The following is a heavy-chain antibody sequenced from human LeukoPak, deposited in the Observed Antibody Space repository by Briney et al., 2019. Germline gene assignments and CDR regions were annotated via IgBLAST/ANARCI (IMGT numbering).Heavy chain of an antibody. CDR1: GGSISSYY. J-gene: IGHJ4*02. Sequence: SETLSLTCTVSGGSISSYYWSWIRQPPGKGLEWIGYIYYSGSTNYNPSLKSRVTISVDTSKNQFSLKLSSVTAADTALYYCARLGSGIAVADKGDYWGQGTLVTVSS. CDR2: IYYSGST. D-gene: IGHD6-19*01. CDR3: ARLGSGIAVADKGDY. V-gene: IGHV4-59*08.